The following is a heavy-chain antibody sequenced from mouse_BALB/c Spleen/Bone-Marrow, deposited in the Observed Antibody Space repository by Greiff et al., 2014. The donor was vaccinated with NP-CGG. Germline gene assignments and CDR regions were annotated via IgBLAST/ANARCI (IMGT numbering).Heavy chain of an antibody. Sequence: QVQLQQSGAELAKPGASVKMSCKASGYTFTSYWMHWVKQRPGQGLEWIGYINPSNSYTKYNQKFKHKATLTADKSSSTAYMQLNSPTSNHSSVYYCAKHYTYGYYAIDYWGQGTSLTVSS. V-gene: IGHV1-7*01. CDR3: AKHYTYGYYAIDY. D-gene: IGHD2-12*01. CDR1: GYTFTSYW. J-gene: IGHJ4*01. CDR2: INPSNSYT.